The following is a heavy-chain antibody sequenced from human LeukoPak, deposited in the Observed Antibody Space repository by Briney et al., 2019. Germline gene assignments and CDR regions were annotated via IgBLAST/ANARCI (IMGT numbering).Heavy chain of an antibody. CDR2: IIPIFGTA. Sequence: SVKVSRKASGGTFSSYAISWVRQAPGQGLEWMGGIIPIFGTANYAQKFQGRVTITADESTSTAYMELSSLRSEDTAVYYCARDRRLGFDPWGQGTLVTVSS. CDR1: GGTFSSYA. V-gene: IGHV1-69*13. J-gene: IGHJ5*02. D-gene: IGHD3-9*01. CDR3: ARDRRLGFDP.